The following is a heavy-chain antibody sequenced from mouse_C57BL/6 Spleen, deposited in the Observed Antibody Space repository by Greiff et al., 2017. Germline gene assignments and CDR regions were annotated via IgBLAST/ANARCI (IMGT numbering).Heavy chain of an antibody. CDR2: LAPSDSET. CDR3: ASGNDYETY. J-gene: IGHJ3*01. CDR1: GYTFTSYW. Sequence: VQLQQPGAELVRPGSSVKLSCKASGYTFTSYWMHWVKQRPIQGLEWIGNLAPSDSETHYNQKFKDKATLTVDKSSSTAYMQLSSLTSEDSAVYYCASGNDYETYGGQGTLVTVSA. V-gene: IGHV1-52*01. D-gene: IGHD2-4*01.